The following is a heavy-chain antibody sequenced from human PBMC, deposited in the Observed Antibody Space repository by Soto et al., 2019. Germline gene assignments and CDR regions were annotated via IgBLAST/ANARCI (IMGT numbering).Heavy chain of an antibody. CDR1: GVSVRSYT. Sequence: QLQLQESGPGQVRPSETLSLTCIVSGVSVRSYTWSWVRQPANKGLGWIGRVFSSVSATYNPSLKSRVTIPMDTHENRVSLQLDSVTAADACVYFWARDGMTTGDTWGPGSLVSVSS. D-gene: IGHD2-21*02. CDR2: VFSSVSA. CDR3: ARDGMTTGDT. J-gene: IGHJ4*02. V-gene: IGHV4-4*07.